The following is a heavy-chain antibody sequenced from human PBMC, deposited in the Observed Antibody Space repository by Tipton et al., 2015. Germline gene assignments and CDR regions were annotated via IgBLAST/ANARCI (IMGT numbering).Heavy chain of an antibody. CDR1: GASLSNYY. Sequence: TLSLTCTVSGASLSNYYWNWVRQPPGKGLEWIGSLYFSGTTYYNPSLKSRVTISIDRFKNQFSLNLNSVTAADTAVYYCARRAGYGDHFDYWGRGTLVTVSP. CDR2: LYFSGTT. CDR3: ARRAGYGDHFDY. D-gene: IGHD4-17*01. V-gene: IGHV4-59*01. J-gene: IGHJ4*02.